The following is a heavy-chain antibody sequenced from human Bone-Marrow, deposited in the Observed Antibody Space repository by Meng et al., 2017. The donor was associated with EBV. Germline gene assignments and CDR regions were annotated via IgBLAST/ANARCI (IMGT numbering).Heavy chain of an antibody. CDR3: AKSRSSTPGVVDY. CDR1: GASVSGGTYH. D-gene: IGHD3-10*01. J-gene: IGHJ4*02. Sequence: QVRLREPGPGLVRPSEPLSLTCTVSGASVSGGTYHWSWIRQPPGKELEWIGYIYDGGTTIYNTSLKSRVTILVDASKNQFSLKLSSVTTADTAVYYCAKSRSSTPGVVDYWGQGTLVTVSS. V-gene: IGHV4-61*01. CDR2: IYDGGTT.